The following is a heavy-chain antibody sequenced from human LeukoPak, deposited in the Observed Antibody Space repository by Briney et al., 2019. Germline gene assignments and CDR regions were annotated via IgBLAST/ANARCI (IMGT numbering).Heavy chain of an antibody. CDR3: AKLAQVVAATTDLDY. J-gene: IGHJ4*02. V-gene: IGHV3-30*18. CDR2: ISYDGSNK. CDR1: GFTFSSYG. D-gene: IGHD2-15*01. Sequence: GGSLRLSCAASGFTFSSYGMHRVRQAPGKGLEWVEVISYDGSNKYYADSVKGRFTISRDNSKNTLYLQMNSLRAEDTAVYYCAKLAQVVAATTDLDYWGQGTLVTVSS.